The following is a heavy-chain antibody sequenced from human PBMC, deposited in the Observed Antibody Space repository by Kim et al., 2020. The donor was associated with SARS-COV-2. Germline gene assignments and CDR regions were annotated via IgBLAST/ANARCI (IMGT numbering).Heavy chain of an antibody. CDR2: ISSSSSYI. J-gene: IGHJ4*02. CDR1: GFTFSSYS. D-gene: IGHD3-22*01. V-gene: IGHV3-21*01. CDR3: ARDRDSSGYLLRY. Sequence: GGSLRLSCAASGFTFSSYSMNWVRQAPGKGLEWVSSISSSSSYIYYADSVKGRFTISRDNAKNSLHLQMNSLRAEDTAVYYCARDRDSSGYLLRYWGQGTLVTVSS.